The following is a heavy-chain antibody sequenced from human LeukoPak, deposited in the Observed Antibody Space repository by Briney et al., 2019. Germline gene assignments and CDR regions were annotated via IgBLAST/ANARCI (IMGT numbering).Heavy chain of an antibody. J-gene: IGHJ6*03. CDR1: GGSISSYY. V-gene: IGHV4-4*07. D-gene: IGHD3-10*01. CDR2: IYTSGST. Sequence: SETLSLTCTVSGGSISSYYWSWIRQPAGKGLEWIGRIYTSGSTNYNPSLRSRVTMSVDTSKSQFSLKLSSVTAADTAVYYCARTMGLWSRANYYYYYYMDVWGKGTTVTVSS. CDR3: ARTMGLWSRANYYYYYYMDV.